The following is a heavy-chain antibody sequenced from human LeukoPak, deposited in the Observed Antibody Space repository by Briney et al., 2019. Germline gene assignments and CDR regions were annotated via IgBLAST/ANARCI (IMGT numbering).Heavy chain of an antibody. CDR1: GYTFTRYC. CDR3: ARVYCSSTSCYRGWYYFDY. J-gene: IGHJ4*02. CDR2: ITPNSAGT. D-gene: IGHD2-2*01. Sequence: ASVKLSCKASGYTFTRYCMHWARQAPGEGLEWMAWITPNSAGTDYAQKFQGRVTINRDTPISTAYMELNRLRSNDTAVDYCARVYCSSTSCYRGWYYFDYWGQGTRVTVSS. V-gene: IGHV1-2*02.